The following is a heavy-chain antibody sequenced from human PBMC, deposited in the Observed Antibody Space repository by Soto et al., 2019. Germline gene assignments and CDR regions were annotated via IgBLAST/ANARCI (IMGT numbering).Heavy chain of an antibody. D-gene: IGHD6-6*01. J-gene: IGHJ6*02. CDR2: IDPSDSYT. V-gene: IGHV5-10-1*01. CDR1: GYSFTGYW. CDR3: ARQGIAARIYYYGMDV. Sequence: PGESLKISCKGSGYSFTGYWISWVRQMPGKGLEWMGRIDPSDSYTNYSPSFQGHVTISADKSISTAYLQWSSLKASDTAMYYCARQGIAARIYYYGMDVWGQGTTVTVSS.